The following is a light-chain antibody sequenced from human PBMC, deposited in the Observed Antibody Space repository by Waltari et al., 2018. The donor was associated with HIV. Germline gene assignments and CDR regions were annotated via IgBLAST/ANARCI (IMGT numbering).Light chain of an antibody. CDR2: EVS. V-gene: IGLV2-23*02. CDR1: SSDVSHYNL. Sequence: QSALTQPASVSGSPGQSITISCTGTSSDVSHYNLVSWYQQHPGKAPKLMIYEVSKRPSGVSNRFSGSKSGNTASLTISGLQAEDEADYYCCSYAGSSTWVFGGGTKLTVL. CDR3: CSYAGSSTWV. J-gene: IGLJ3*02.